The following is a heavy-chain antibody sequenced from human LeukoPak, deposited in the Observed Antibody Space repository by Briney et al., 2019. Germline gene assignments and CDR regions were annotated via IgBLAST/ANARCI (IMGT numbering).Heavy chain of an antibody. CDR3: ARQDSSSWYRWGYNWFDP. CDR2: INPNSGGT. Sequence: ASVKVSCKASGYTFTGYYMHWVRQAPGQGLEWMGWINPNSGGTNYAQKVQGRVTMTRDTSISTAYMELSRLRSDDTAVYYCARQDSSSWYRWGYNWFDPWGQGTLVTVSS. V-gene: IGHV1-2*02. CDR1: GYTFTGYY. J-gene: IGHJ5*02. D-gene: IGHD6-13*01.